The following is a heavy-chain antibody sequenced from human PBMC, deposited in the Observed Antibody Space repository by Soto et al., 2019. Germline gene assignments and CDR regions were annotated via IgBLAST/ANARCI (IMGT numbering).Heavy chain of an antibody. CDR3: AKELAGANPYYYYGMDV. D-gene: IGHD1-26*01. CDR2: ISYDGSNK. J-gene: IGHJ6*02. Sequence: PGGSLRLSCAASGFPFSSYGMHWVRQAPGKGLEWVAVISYDGSNKYYADSVKGRFTISRDNSKNTLYLQMNSLRAEDTAVYYCAKELAGANPYYYYGMDVWGQGTTVTVSS. V-gene: IGHV3-30*18. CDR1: GFPFSSYG.